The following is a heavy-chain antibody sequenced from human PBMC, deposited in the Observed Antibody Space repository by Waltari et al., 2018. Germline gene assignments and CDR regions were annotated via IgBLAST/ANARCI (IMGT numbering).Heavy chain of an antibody. CDR1: GFTFSSYG. CDR2: IYSGGST. CDR3: ARDYYDSSGPYGMDV. V-gene: IGHV3-NL1*01. J-gene: IGHJ6*02. D-gene: IGHD3-22*01. Sequence: QVQLVESGGGVVQPGRSLRLSCAASGFTFSSYGMHWVRQAPGKGLEWVVVIYSGGSTYYADSVKGRFTISRDNSKNTLYLQMNSLRAEDTAVYYCARDYYDSSGPYGMDVWGQGTTVTVSS.